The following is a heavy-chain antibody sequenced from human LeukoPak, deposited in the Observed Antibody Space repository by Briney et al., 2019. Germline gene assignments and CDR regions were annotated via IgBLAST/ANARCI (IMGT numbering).Heavy chain of an antibody. Sequence: GGSLRLSCAASGFTFSSYAMSWVRQAPGKGLEWVSAISGSGGSTYYADSVKGRFTISRDNSKNTLYLQMNSLRAEGTAVCYCAKDVPKWELLQYYFDYWGQGTLVTVSS. CDR1: GFTFSSYA. CDR3: AKDVPKWELLQYYFDY. V-gene: IGHV3-23*01. CDR2: ISGSGGST. D-gene: IGHD1-26*01. J-gene: IGHJ4*02.